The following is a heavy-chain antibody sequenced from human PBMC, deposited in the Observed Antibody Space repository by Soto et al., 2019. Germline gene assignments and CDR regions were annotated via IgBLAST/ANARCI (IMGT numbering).Heavy chain of an antibody. CDR1: GYSFSSYG. CDR2: ISAYNGAT. Sequence: QVQLVQSGAEVKKPGASVKVSCKASGYSFSSYGISWVRQAPGQGLEWMGWISAYNGATNYARRVQGRVAMTTDTSTNTAFLEMRRLTSDDTAVYFCARRTRWNDGGYYDYDMDVWGQGTAVTVSS. J-gene: IGHJ6*02. V-gene: IGHV1-18*01. CDR3: ARRTRWNDGGYYDYDMDV. D-gene: IGHD1-1*01.